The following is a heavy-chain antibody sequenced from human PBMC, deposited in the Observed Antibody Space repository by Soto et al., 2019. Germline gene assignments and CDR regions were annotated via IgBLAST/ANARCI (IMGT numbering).Heavy chain of an antibody. J-gene: IGHJ5*02. D-gene: IGHD3-10*01. CDR2: ISSGSGNI. CDR3: ARTYGTGSLNWFDP. V-gene: IGHV3-48*04. Sequence: RLPCAASAFIFSSYDVCWVRQAPGKGLEWVSYISSGSGNILYADSVKGRFTISRDNAKNSLYLQMNSLRAEDTAVYYCARTYGTGSLNWFDPWGQGTLVTVS. CDR1: AFIFSSYD.